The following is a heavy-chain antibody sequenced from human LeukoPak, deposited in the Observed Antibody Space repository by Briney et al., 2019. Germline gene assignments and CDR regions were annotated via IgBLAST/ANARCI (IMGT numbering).Heavy chain of an antibody. Sequence: GGSLRLSCAASGFTFSSYAMSWVRQAQGKGLEWVSDISGSGGSTYYADSVKGRFTISRDNSKNTLYLQMNSLRAEDTAVYYCAKVRCSSTSCYTVGAFDIWGQGTMVTVSS. CDR2: ISGSGGST. J-gene: IGHJ3*02. V-gene: IGHV3-23*01. D-gene: IGHD2-2*02. CDR3: AKVRCSSTSCYTVGAFDI. CDR1: GFTFSSYA.